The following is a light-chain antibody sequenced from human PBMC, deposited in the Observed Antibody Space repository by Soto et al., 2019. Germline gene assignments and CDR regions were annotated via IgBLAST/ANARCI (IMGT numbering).Light chain of an antibody. Sequence: QSALTQPPSVSAAPGQKVTISCSGSSSNIGNNYVSWYQQLPGTAPKLLIYDNNKRPSGIPDRFSGSKSGTSATLAITGLQTGDEADYYCATWDNSLSAWVFGGGTKLTVL. J-gene: IGLJ3*02. CDR3: ATWDNSLSAWV. CDR1: SSNIGNNY. V-gene: IGLV1-51*01. CDR2: DNN.